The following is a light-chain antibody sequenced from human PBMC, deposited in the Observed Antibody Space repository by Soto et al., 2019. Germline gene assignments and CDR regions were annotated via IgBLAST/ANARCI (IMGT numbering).Light chain of an antibody. CDR2: KNN. V-gene: IGLV1-47*01. CDR1: SSNIGNFY. J-gene: IGLJ7*01. CDR3: AAWDDSLSGPGV. Sequence: QSVLTQPPSASGTPGQRVTISCSGSSSNIGNFYVYWYQQLPGTAPKLLIYKNNQRPLGVPGRLSGSKSGTSASLTISGLRSEDKADYYCAAWDDSLSGPGVFGGGTQLTVL.